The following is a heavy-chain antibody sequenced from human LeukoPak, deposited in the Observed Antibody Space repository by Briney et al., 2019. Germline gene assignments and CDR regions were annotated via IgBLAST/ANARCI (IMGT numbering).Heavy chain of an antibody. V-gene: IGHV3-30*04. CDR3: ARVGSGSYFLDGFDI. J-gene: IGHJ3*02. CDR2: ISYDGSNK. Sequence: GGSLRLSCAASGFTFSSYAMHWVRQAPGKGLEWVAVISYDGSNKYYADSVKGRFTISRDNSENTLYLQMNSLRAEDTAVYYCARVGSGSYFLDGFDIWGQGTMATVSS. CDR1: GFTFSSYA. D-gene: IGHD1-26*01.